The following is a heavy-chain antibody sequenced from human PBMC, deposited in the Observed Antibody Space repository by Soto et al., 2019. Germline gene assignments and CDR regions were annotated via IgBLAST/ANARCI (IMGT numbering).Heavy chain of an antibody. CDR1: GFTFRNYA. CDR2: ISGNGGDI. Sequence: EVQLLESGGALVQPGGSLRLSCAASGFTFRNYAMSWVRQAPGKGLEWVSRISGNGGDINYADSAKGRFTISRDNSKNTLDRQMNSSIAEDTDVYYCAKRGDIVDVSRTFVGYGMDVWGQGTTVTVSS. CDR3: AKRGDIVDVSRTFVGYGMDV. D-gene: IGHD2-15*01. J-gene: IGHJ6*02. V-gene: IGHV3-23*01.